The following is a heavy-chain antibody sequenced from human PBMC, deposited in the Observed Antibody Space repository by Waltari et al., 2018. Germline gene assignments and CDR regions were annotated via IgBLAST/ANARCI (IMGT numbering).Heavy chain of an antibody. Sequence: QLQLQESGPGLVKPSETLSLTCTVSGGSISSSSYYWGWIRQPPGKGLEWIGSIYYSGRTYYNPSLKRRVTISVDTSKNQVSLKLSSVTAADTAVYYCARRDIVATNYFDYWGQGTLVTVSS. CDR2: IYYSGRT. CDR3: ARRDIVATNYFDY. V-gene: IGHV4-39*01. J-gene: IGHJ4*02. CDR1: GGSISSSSYY. D-gene: IGHD5-12*01.